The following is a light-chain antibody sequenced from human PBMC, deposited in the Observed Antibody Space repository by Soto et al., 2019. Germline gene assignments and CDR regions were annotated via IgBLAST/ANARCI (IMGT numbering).Light chain of an antibody. V-gene: IGKV1-12*01. CDR1: QSISSW. Sequence: DIQMTQSPSTLSAFVGDRVTITCRASQSISSWLAWYQQKPGKAPKLLIYDASSLQGGVPSRFSGSGSGTEFTLTISSLQPEDFGTYYCQQANTFPLTFGGGTKVDIK. CDR3: QQANTFPLT. J-gene: IGKJ4*01. CDR2: DAS.